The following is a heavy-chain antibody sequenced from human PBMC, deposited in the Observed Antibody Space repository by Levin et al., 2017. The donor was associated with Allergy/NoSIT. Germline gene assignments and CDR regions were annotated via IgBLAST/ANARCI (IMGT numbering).Heavy chain of an antibody. V-gene: IGHV4-30-4*01. CDR1: DGLISSGDFY. J-gene: IGHJ4*02. CDR2: IYDNGRT. Sequence: KPSETLSLTCSVSDGLISSGDFYWTWIRRPPGKALEWIGYIYDNGRTLYNASLKSRVSISLDASKSEFSLDLRSVTAADTAIYFCARGRTSQHDSSGYFDSWGQGAQVTVSS. D-gene: IGHD3-22*01. CDR3: ARGRTSQHDSSGYFDS.